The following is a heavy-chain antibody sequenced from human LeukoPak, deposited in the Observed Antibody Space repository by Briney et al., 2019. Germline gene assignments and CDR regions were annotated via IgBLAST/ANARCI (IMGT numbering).Heavy chain of an antibody. D-gene: IGHD3-22*01. CDR1: GFTFSSYA. V-gene: IGHV3-23*01. CDR3: AKGRIYDSSGYDY. Sequence: GGSLRLSCAASGFTFSSYAMSRVRQAPGKGLEWVSAISGSGGSTYYADSVKGRFTISRDNSKNTLYLQMNSLRAEDTAVYYCAKGRIYDSSGYDYWGQGTLVTVSS. J-gene: IGHJ4*02. CDR2: ISGSGGST.